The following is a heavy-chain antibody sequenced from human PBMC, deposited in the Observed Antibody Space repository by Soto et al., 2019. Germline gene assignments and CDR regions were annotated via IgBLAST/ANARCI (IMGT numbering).Heavy chain of an antibody. CDR2: VYYSGTT. V-gene: IGHV4-59*01. J-gene: IGHJ5*02. Sequence: SETLSLTCRVSHVSITSSYWNWIQQTPGKGLEWIGFVYYSGTTKYNPSLKSRVSISIDTSKNEFSLRLTSVTTADTGFYFCARVFAGPGPFHPSGQALLVTV. CDR1: HVSITSSY. CDR3: ARVFAGPGPFHP.